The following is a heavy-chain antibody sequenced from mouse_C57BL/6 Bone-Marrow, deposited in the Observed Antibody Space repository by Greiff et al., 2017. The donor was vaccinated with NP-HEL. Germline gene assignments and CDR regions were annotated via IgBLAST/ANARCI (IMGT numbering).Heavy chain of an antibody. J-gene: IGHJ3*01. D-gene: IGHD2-4*01. CDR2: ISYDGSN. CDR3: ARDGIYYDYDGAY. CDR1: GYSITSGYY. Sequence: EVKLVESGPGLVKPSQSLSLTCSVTGYSITSGYYWNWIRQFPGNKLEWMGYISYDGSNNYNPSLKNRISITRDTSKNQFFLKLNSVTTEDTATYYCARDGIYYDYDGAYWGQGTLVTVSA. V-gene: IGHV3-6*01.